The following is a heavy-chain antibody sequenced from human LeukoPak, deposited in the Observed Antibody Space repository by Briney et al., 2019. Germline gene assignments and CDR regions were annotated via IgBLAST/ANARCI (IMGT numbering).Heavy chain of an antibody. Sequence: PSETLSLTCAVYGGSFSGYYWSWIRQPPGKGLEWIGEINHSGSTNYNPSLKSRVTISVDTSKNQFSLKLSSVTAADTAVYYCARNSHSYGYYYYYYYGMDVWGQGTTVTVSS. V-gene: IGHV4-34*01. J-gene: IGHJ6*02. CDR2: INHSGST. CDR1: GGSFSGYY. D-gene: IGHD5-18*01. CDR3: ARNSHSYGYYYYYYYGMDV.